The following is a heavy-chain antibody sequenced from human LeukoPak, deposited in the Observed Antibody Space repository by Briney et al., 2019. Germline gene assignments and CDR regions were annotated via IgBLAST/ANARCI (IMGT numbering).Heavy chain of an antibody. CDR1: GFIFSTFG. CDR2: ISYDGNSE. Sequence: GGSLRLSCAASGFIFSTFGMHWVRQAPGKGLEWVAVISYDGNSEYYADSVKGRFTISRDDLKNTLYLQMNGLRAEDTAVYYCARDQNIVLRLDDAFDLWGQGTMVTVSS. CDR3: ARDQNIVLRLDDAFDL. J-gene: IGHJ3*01. V-gene: IGHV3-30*19. D-gene: IGHD2-8*01.